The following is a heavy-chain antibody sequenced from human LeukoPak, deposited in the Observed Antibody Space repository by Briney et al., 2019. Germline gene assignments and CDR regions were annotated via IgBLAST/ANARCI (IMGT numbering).Heavy chain of an antibody. CDR1: GGSISSGSYY. J-gene: IGHJ4*02. Sequence: SETLSLTCTVSGGSISSGSYYWRWIRQPAGKGLEWIGRIYTSGSTNYNPSLKSRVTISVDTSKNQFSLELSSVTAADTAVYYCARDKAPGLGQYYFDYWGQGTLVTVSS. CDR2: IYTSGST. V-gene: IGHV4-61*02. D-gene: IGHD7-27*01. CDR3: ARDKAPGLGQYYFDY.